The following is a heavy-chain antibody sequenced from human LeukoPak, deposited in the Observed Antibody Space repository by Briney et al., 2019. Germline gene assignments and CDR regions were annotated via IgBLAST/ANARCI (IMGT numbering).Heavy chain of an antibody. CDR1: GFTFSTYA. V-gene: IGHV3-23*01. Sequence: AGSLPLSCAASGFTFSTYAMTWVRQAPGKGLEWVSAISGTGVSTYYADSVKGRFTISRDNSKNTLYLQMNSLRAEDTAVYFCASAVITTKDGYNPGGTFDYWGAGNPGRVSS. CDR2: ISGTGVST. J-gene: IGHJ4*02. CDR3: ASAVITTKDGYNPGGTFDY. D-gene: IGHD5-24*01.